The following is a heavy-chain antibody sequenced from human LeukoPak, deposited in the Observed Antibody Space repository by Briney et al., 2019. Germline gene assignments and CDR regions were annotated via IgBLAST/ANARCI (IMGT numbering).Heavy chain of an antibody. CDR1: GYSFTGYY. J-gene: IGHJ4*02. Sequence: ASVKVSCKASGYSFTGYYMHWVRQAPGQGLEWMGWINPNSGGTNFAQKFQGRVTMTRDTSISTAYMELSSLTSDDTAVYYCARGRFSGYGADWGQGTLVTVSS. D-gene: IGHD5-12*01. V-gene: IGHV1-2*02. CDR2: INPNSGGT. CDR3: ARGRFSGYGAD.